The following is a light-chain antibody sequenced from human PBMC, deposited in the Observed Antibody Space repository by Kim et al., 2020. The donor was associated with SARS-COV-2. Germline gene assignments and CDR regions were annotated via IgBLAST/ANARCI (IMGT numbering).Light chain of an antibody. J-gene: IGKJ1*01. V-gene: IGKV3-15*01. Sequence: ETVMTQSPATLSVSPGETVTLSCRASQSIITNLAWYQHKPGQAPRLLIYDASTRATGIPARFSGSGSGTEFTLTISSLQSEDFVVYYCQHYNNKRSGRFGQGTKVDIK. CDR1: QSIITN. CDR2: DAS. CDR3: QHYNNKRSGR.